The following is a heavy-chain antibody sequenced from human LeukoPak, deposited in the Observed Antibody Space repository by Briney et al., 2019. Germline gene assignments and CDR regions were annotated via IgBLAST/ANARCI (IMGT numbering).Heavy chain of an antibody. Sequence: GRSLRLSCAASGITFSSYSMNWVRQAPGKGLEWVSSISSSSSYIYYADSVKGRFTISRDNAKNSLYLQMNSLRAEDTAVYYCARQEAGYCSSTSCYFWFDPWGQGTLVTVSS. CDR1: GITFSSYS. J-gene: IGHJ5*02. CDR2: ISSSSSYI. V-gene: IGHV3-21*01. CDR3: ARQEAGYCSSTSCYFWFDP. D-gene: IGHD2-2*01.